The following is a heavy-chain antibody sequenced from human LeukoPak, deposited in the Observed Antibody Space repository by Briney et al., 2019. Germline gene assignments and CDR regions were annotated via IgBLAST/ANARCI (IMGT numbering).Heavy chain of an antibody. CDR2: ISDSGST. V-gene: IGHV4-59*01. J-gene: IGHJ4*02. D-gene: IGHD6-13*01. CDR1: GGSISSYY. Sequence: SETLSLTCAVSGGSISSYYWSWIRQPPGKGLEWVGCISDSGSTNYNPSLKSRVTMSVDTSKNQFSLKLSSVTAADTAFYYCARDLRIAATGDPIGYWGQGTLVTVSS. CDR3: ARDLRIAATGDPIGY.